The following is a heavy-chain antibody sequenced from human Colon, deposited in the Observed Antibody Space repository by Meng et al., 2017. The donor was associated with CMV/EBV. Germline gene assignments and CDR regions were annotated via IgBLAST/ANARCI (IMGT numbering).Heavy chain of an antibody. V-gene: IGHV3-53*01. CDR2: ISDSGYT. D-gene: IGHD2-8*02. CDR3: AKIRKGGYCTGGSCFDT. CDR1: GFTVGSND. Sequence: GESLKISCAASGFTVGSNDMSWVRRAPGKGLEWVSFISDSGYTNYGDPVKGRFTISRDNSKNTVFLQMSSLRADDTGIYYCAKIRKGGYCTGGSCFDTWGQGTQVTVSS. J-gene: IGHJ5*02.